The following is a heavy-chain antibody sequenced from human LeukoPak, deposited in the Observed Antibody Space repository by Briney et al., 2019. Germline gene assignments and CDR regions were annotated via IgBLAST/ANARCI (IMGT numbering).Heavy chain of an antibody. Sequence: PSETLSLTCSVSGDSVSRSDSYWDWIRQPPGKGLEWIGTIYYSGRTCYSPSLKSRVTMSVDPSNNQFSLNLRSATAADTAVYYCARRRYYDGSGYLEWGQGTLLSVSS. CDR1: GDSVSRSDSY. V-gene: IGHV4-39*01. D-gene: IGHD3-22*01. J-gene: IGHJ1*01. CDR2: IYYSGRT. CDR3: ARRRYYDGSGYLE.